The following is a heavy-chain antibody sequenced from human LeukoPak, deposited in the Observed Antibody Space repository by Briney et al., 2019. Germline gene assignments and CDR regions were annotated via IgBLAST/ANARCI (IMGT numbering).Heavy chain of an antibody. CDR3: AKDINLGSSSNYWYFDL. V-gene: IGHV3-9*01. J-gene: IGHJ2*01. CDR1: GFTFSNYA. Sequence: GGSLRLSCAASGFTFSNYAMSWVRQAPGKGLEWVSGISWNSGSIGYADSVKGRFTISRDNAKNSLYLQMNSLRAEDTALYYCAKDINLGSSSNYWYFDLWGRGTLVTVSS. D-gene: IGHD6-13*01. CDR2: ISWNSGSI.